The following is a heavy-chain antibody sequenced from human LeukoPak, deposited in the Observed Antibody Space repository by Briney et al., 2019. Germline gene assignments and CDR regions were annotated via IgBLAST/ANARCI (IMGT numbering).Heavy chain of an antibody. Sequence: PGGSLRLSCAASGFTFSSYGMHWVRQAPDKGLEWVAVISYDGSNKYYADSVKGRFTISRDNSKNTLYLQMNSLRAEDTAVYYCAKDHYYDSSGYYDYYYYYMDVWGKGTTVTVSS. D-gene: IGHD3-22*01. V-gene: IGHV3-30*18. CDR3: AKDHYYDSSGYYDYYYYYMDV. J-gene: IGHJ6*03. CDR2: ISYDGSNK. CDR1: GFTFSSYG.